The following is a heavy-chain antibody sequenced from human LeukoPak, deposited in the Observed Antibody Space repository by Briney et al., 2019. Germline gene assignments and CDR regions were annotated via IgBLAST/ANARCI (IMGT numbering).Heavy chain of an antibody. Sequence: GASVKVSCKASGYTFTSYGISWVRQAPGQGLEWMGWISAYNGNTNYAQKLQGRVIMTTDTSTSTAYMELRSLRSDDTAVYYCARAPYSSSSVWSWFDPWGQGTLVTVSS. CDR3: ARAPYSSSSVWSWFDP. J-gene: IGHJ5*02. D-gene: IGHD6-6*01. CDR2: ISAYNGNT. V-gene: IGHV1-18*01. CDR1: GYTFTSYG.